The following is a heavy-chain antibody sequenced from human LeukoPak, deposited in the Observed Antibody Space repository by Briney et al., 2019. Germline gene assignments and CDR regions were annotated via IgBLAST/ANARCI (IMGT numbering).Heavy chain of an antibody. Sequence: SETLSLTCTVSGGSISSYYWSWIRQPAGKGLEWIGRIYTSGSTNYNPSLKSRVTISVDTSKNQFSLKLSSVTAADTAVYFCASPRGDDSGGYYTWYFHHWGQGILVTVSS. V-gene: IGHV4-4*07. CDR3: ASPRGDDSGGYYTWYFHH. D-gene: IGHD3-22*01. CDR2: IYTSGST. J-gene: IGHJ1*01. CDR1: GGSISSYY.